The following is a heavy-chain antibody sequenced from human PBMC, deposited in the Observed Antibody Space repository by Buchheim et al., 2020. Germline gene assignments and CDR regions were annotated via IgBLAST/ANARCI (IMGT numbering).Heavy chain of an antibody. V-gene: IGHV4-59*08. CDR2: IYYSGST. D-gene: IGHD6-13*01. Sequence: QVQLQESGPGLVKPSETLSLTCTVSGGSISSYYWSWIRQPPGKGLEWIGYIYYSGSTNYNTSLKSRVTISVETSKNQFSLKLSSVTAADTAMYYCARLYSPPAAGTSLFDYWGQGTL. CDR1: GGSISSYY. CDR3: ARLYSPPAAGTSLFDY. J-gene: IGHJ4*02.